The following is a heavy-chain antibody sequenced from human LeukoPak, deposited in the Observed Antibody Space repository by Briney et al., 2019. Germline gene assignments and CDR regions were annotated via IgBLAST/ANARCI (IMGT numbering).Heavy chain of an antibody. V-gene: IGHV1-18*04. CDR2: ISAYNGNT. CDR3: AREALDIVATTHALDY. J-gene: IGHJ4*02. D-gene: IGHD5-12*01. Sequence: ASVKVSCKTSGYSFSDYGISWVRQAPGQGLEWMGWISAYNGNTNYAQKLQGRVTMTTDTSTSTAYMELRSLRSDDTAVYYCAREALDIVATTHALDYWGQGTLVTVSS. CDR1: GYSFSDYG.